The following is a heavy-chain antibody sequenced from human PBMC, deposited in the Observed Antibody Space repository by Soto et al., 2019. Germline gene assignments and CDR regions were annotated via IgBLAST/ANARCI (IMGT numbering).Heavy chain of an antibody. V-gene: IGHV3-74*01. CDR2: INTDGSKT. CDR3: SRPRYDGSGTPFDY. CDR1: GFTFSSYW. Sequence: GGSQRLSSTASGFTFSSYWRHWVRQVPGKGLVWVSHINTDGSKTNYGDSVKGRFTISRDNAKNTLYLQMNSLRAEDTALYYCSRPRYDGSGTPFDYWGQGTLVTVSS. D-gene: IGHD3-22*01. J-gene: IGHJ4*02.